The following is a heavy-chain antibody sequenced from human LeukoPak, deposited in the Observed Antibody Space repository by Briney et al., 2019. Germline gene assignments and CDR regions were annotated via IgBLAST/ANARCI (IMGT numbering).Heavy chain of an antibody. V-gene: IGHV4-61*02. CDR3: ASSSSGSRRDY. D-gene: IGHD3-10*01. CDR2: IYTSGST. Sequence: SETLSLTCTVSGYSFSSGSYYWTWIRQPAGKGLEWIGRIYTSGSTNYNPSLKSRVTISVDTSKNQFSLKLSSVTAADTAVYYCASSSSGSRRDYWGQGTLVTVSS. CDR1: GYSFSSGSYY. J-gene: IGHJ4*02.